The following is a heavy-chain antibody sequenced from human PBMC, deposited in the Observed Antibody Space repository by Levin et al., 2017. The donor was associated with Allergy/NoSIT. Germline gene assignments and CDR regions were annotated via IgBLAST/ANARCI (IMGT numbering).Heavy chain of an antibody. CDR1: GFTFSSYA. D-gene: IGHD1-20*01. J-gene: IGHJ4*02. CDR2: IIGSGGTT. CDR3: AKSPHITLVRYFDY. Sequence: GESLKISCAASGFTFSSYAMSWVRQAPGKGLEWVSTIIGSGGTTYYADSVKGRFTISRDNSKNTLYLQMNSLRAEDTAVYYCAKSPHITLVRYFDYWGQGTLVTVSS. V-gene: IGHV3-23*01.